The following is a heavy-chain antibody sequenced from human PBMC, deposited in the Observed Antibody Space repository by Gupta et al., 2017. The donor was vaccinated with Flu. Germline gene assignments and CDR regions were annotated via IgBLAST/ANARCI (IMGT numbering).Heavy chain of an antibody. J-gene: IGHJ3*02. CDR1: SSYA. Sequence: SSYAMSGVRQAPGKGLEWVSAISGSGGSTYYADSVKGRFTISRDNSKNTLRLQMNSLRAEDTAVYYCAKYYFVAVAGIGVNDAFDIWGQGTMVTVSS. D-gene: IGHD6-19*01. V-gene: IGHV3-23*01. CDR3: AKYYFVAVAGIGVNDAFDI. CDR2: ISGSGGST.